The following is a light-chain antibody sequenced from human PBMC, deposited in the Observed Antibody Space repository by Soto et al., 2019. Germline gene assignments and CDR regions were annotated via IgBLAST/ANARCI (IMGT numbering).Light chain of an antibody. Sequence: QSALAQPASVSGSPGQSIAISCTGTSSDVGGYNYVSWYQQHPGKAPKLLISEVSNRPSGVSDRFSGAKSGNTAALTISGLQTEDGAEENCSSFTSAYKYVFGSVTNLTVL. CDR3: SSFTSAYKYV. CDR2: EVS. J-gene: IGLJ1*01. CDR1: SSDVGGYNY. V-gene: IGLV2-14*01.